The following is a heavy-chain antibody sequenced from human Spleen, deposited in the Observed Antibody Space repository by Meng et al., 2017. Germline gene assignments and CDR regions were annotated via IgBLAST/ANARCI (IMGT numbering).Heavy chain of an antibody. Sequence: QLAQSGAEVKKPGASVKVSCKASGYTFTHHGISWIRQAPGQGLECMAWLGAHPGDTSHAPKFLGRVTVTADTATATAYMELRSLTFDDTAVYYCARGTPGRSYCDYWGLGTLVTVSS. CDR2: LGAHPGDT. J-gene: IGHJ4*02. CDR3: ARGTPGRSYCDY. CDR1: GYTFTHHG. V-gene: IGHV1-18*01. D-gene: IGHD3-10*01.